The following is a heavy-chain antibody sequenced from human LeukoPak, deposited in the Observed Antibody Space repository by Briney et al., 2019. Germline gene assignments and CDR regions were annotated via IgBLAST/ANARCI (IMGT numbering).Heavy chain of an antibody. CDR1: GFTFSDYY. D-gene: IGHD2/OR15-2a*01. V-gene: IGHV3-74*01. CDR3: ASTNRLDY. J-gene: IGHJ4*02. CDR2: INSDGSST. Sequence: GGSLRLSCAASGFTFSDYYMSWIRQAPGKGPVWVSRINSDGSSTSYADSVQGRFTISRDNAKNTLFLQMNSLRVEDAAVYYCASTNRLDYWGQGTLVTVSS.